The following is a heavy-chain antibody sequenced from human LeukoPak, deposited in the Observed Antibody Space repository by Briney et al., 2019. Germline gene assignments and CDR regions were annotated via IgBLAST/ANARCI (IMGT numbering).Heavy chain of an antibody. Sequence: PSETLSLTCTVSGGSISSGGYYWSWIRQHPGKGLEWIGYIYYSGSTYYNPSLKSRVTISVDTSKNQFSLKLSSVTAADTAVYYCARGSQTYYGFWSGYSVFDYWGQGTLVTVSS. D-gene: IGHD3-3*01. CDR3: ARGSQTYYGFWSGYSVFDY. CDR1: GGSISSGGYY. CDR2: IYYSGST. V-gene: IGHV4-31*03. J-gene: IGHJ4*02.